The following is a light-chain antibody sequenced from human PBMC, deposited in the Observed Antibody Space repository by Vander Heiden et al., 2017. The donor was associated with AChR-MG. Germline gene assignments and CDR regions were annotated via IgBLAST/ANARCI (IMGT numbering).Light chain of an antibody. Sequence: QSALTQPPSASGSPGQPVTISCTGPSSDVGAYNSVSWYQQHPGKAPKLMIYEVTKRPSGVPDRFSGSKSGNTASLTVSGLQAEDEADYYCSSYAGSRNFGVFGGGTKLTVL. CDR2: EVT. CDR1: SSDVGAYNS. CDR3: SSYAGSRNFGV. V-gene: IGLV2-8*01. J-gene: IGLJ3*02.